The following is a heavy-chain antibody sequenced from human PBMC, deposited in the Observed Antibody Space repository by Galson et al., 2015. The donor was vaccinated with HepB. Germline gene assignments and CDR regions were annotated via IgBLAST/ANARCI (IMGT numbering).Heavy chain of an antibody. CDR3: ARVEYYDSSGYYNWFDP. Sequence: SVKVSCKASGGTFSSYAISWVRQAPGQGLEWMGGIIPIFGTANYAQKFQGRVTITADESTSTAYMELSSLRSEDTAVYYCARVEYYDSSGYYNWFDPWGQGTLVTVSS. J-gene: IGHJ5*02. CDR1: GGTFSSYA. V-gene: IGHV1-69*13. D-gene: IGHD3-22*01. CDR2: IIPIFGTA.